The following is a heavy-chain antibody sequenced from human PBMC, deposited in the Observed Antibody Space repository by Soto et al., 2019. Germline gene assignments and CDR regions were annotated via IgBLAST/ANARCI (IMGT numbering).Heavy chain of an antibody. CDR3: ARSTGNYRPFDS. D-gene: IGHD3-22*01. CDR2: PASNRGTDI. CDR1: GFSISDSE. Sequence: PGGSLRLSCAASGFSISDSEMNWIRQTPGKGLEWVSHLPASNRGTDIYADSVNSRFTISRDNAKNSLYLQMNALRAEDTALYYCARSTGNYRPFDSWGQGTLVTVSS. V-gene: IGHV3-48*03. J-gene: IGHJ4*02.